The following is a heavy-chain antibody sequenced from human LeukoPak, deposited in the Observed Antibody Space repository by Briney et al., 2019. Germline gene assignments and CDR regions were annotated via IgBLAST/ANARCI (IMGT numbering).Heavy chain of an antibody. V-gene: IGHV3-33*06. CDR2: IWYDGSDK. CDR1: GFTFSSYA. J-gene: IGHJ4*02. D-gene: IGHD6-13*01. Sequence: GGSLRLSCAASGFTFSSYAMHWVRQAPGKGLEWVALIWYDGSDKYYADSVKGRFTISRDISKNTLYLQMNSLRAEDTAVYYCAKVPIAAAGDYFDYWGQGTLVTVSS. CDR3: AKVPIAAAGDYFDY.